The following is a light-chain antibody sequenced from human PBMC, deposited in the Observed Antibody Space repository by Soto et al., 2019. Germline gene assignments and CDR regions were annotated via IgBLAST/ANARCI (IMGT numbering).Light chain of an antibody. J-gene: IGKJ5*01. V-gene: IGKV3-15*01. Sequence: EIVRTQSPATLSVSPGERATLSCRASQSVSSNFAWYQQKPCQAPRLLIYGASTRATGIPARFSGSGSGTEFTLTISSLQSEDFAVYYCQQYNNWPPITFGQGTRLEIK. CDR1: QSVSSN. CDR3: QQYNNWPPIT. CDR2: GAS.